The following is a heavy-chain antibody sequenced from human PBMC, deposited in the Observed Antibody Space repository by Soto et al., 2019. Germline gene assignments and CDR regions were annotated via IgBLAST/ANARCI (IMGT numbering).Heavy chain of an antibody. CDR1: GGSISSYY. CDR2: IYYSGST. V-gene: IGHV4-59*01. J-gene: IGHJ5*02. CDR3: AGTSTYYDILPRFDP. Sequence: PSETLSLTCTVSGGSISSYYWSWIRQPPGKGLEWIGYIYYSGSTNYNPSLKSRVTISVDTSKNQFSLKLSSVTAADTAVYYCAGTSTYYDILPRFDPWGQGTLVTVSS. D-gene: IGHD3-9*01.